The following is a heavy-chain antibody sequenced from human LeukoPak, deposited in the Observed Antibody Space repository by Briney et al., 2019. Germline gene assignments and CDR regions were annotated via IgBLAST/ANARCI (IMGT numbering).Heavy chain of an antibody. Sequence: ASVKVSCKASGYTFTGYYMHWVRQAPGQGLEWMGRINPNSGGTNYAQKFQGRVTMTGDTSISTAYMELSRLRSDDTAVYYCARVFQLWLNWFDPWGQGTLVTVSS. D-gene: IGHD5-18*01. CDR2: INPNSGGT. CDR1: GYTFTGYY. CDR3: ARVFQLWLNWFDP. V-gene: IGHV1-2*06. J-gene: IGHJ5*02.